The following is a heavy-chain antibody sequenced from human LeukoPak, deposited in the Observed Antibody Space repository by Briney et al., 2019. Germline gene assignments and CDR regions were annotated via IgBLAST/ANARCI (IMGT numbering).Heavy chain of an antibody. CDR1: GYTFTGYY. V-gene: IGHV1-2*02. CDR2: INPNSGGT. Sequence: GASVKVSCKASGYTFTGYYMHWVRQAPGQGLEWTGWINPNSGGTNYAQKFQGRVTMTRDTSISTAYMELSRLRSDDTAVYYCARELRAAVAGIDYWGQGTLVTVSS. CDR3: ARELRAAVAGIDY. D-gene: IGHD6-19*01. J-gene: IGHJ4*02.